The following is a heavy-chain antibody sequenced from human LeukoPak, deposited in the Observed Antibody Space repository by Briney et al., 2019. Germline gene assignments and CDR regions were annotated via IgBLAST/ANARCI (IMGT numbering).Heavy chain of an antibody. CDR3: ARAHLSPSLRFLEWQRGYYFDY. D-gene: IGHD3-3*01. CDR2: IYYSGST. Sequence: SETLSLTCTVSGGSISSGGYYWSWIRQHPGKGLEGIGYIYYSGSTYDNPSLKSRLTISVDTSKNQLSLKLSSVPAADTAVYYCARAHLSPSLRFLEWQRGYYFDYWGQGTLVTVSS. J-gene: IGHJ4*02. CDR1: GGSISSGGYY. V-gene: IGHV4-30-4*08.